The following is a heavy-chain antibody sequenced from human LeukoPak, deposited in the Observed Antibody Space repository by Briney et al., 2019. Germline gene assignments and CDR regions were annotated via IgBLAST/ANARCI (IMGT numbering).Heavy chain of an antibody. V-gene: IGHV4-59*01. Sequence: PSETLSLTCTVSGGSISSYYWSWIRQPPGKGLEWIGYIYYSGSTNYNPSLKSRVTISVDTSKNQFSLKLSSVTAADTAVYYCARLSRRRYSSSGWFDPWGQGTLVTVSS. CDR3: ARLSRRRYSSSGWFDP. D-gene: IGHD6-6*01. CDR2: IYYSGST. CDR1: GGSISSYY. J-gene: IGHJ5*02.